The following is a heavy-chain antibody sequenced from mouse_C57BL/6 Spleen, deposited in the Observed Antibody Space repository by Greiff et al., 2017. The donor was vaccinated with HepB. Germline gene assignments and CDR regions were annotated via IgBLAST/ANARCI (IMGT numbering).Heavy chain of an antibody. J-gene: IGHJ3*01. CDR2: IYPGGGDT. CDR1: GYAFSSSW. Sequence: QVQLQQSGPELVKPGASVKISCKASGYAFSSSWMNWVKQRPGKGLEWIGRIYPGGGDTNYNGKFKGKATLTADKSSSTAYMQLSSLTSEDSAVYFCARETAQWPFDYWGQGTPVTVSA. CDR3: ARETAQWPFDY. D-gene: IGHD3-2*02. V-gene: IGHV1-82*01.